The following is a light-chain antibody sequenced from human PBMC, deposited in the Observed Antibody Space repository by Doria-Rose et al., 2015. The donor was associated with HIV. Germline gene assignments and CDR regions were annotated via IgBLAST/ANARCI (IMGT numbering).Light chain of an antibody. J-gene: IGLJ2*01. CDR1: SDVGAYTY. Sequence: SDVGAYTYVSWYQHHPGKAPKLVIYKVSNRPSGVSFRFSGSKSGNTASLMISGLQAEDEADYFCSSYSKSTTQVFGGGTKLTVL. V-gene: IGLV2-14*01. CDR3: SSYSKSTTQV. CDR2: KVS.